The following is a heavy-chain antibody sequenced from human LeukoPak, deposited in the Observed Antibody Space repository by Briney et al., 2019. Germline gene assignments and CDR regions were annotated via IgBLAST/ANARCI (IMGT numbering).Heavy chain of an antibody. V-gene: IGHV3-74*01. CDR3: VRDFRSADY. CDR1: GFTFSTYC. Sequence: GGSLRLSCAASGFTFSTYCKHWVRQAPGKGPMWVSRICPDGTVTNYVGSVKARFIISRDNARNTVYLQMNSLRVEDTAVYYCVRDFRSADYWGQGTLVTVSS. CDR2: ICPDGTVT. J-gene: IGHJ4*02.